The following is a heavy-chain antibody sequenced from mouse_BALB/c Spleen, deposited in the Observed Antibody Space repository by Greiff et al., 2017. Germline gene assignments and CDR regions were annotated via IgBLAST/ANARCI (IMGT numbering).Heavy chain of an antibody. Sequence: EVQGVESGGGLVQPGGSRKLSCAASGFTFSSFGMHWVRQAPEKGLEWVAYISSGSSTIYYADTVKGRFTISRDNPKNTLFLQMTSLRSEDTAMYYCARGITTRYFDVWGAGTTVTVSS. CDR3: ARGITTRYFDV. J-gene: IGHJ1*01. CDR1: GFTFSSFG. V-gene: IGHV5-17*02. CDR2: ISSGSSTI. D-gene: IGHD2-4*01.